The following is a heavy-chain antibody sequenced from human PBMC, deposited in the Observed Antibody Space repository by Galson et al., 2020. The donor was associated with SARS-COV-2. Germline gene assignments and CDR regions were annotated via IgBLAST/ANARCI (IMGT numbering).Heavy chain of an antibody. Sequence: GESLKISCKASGYTFTGYYMHWVRQAPGQGLEWMGRINPNSGGTNYAQKFQGRVTMTRDTSISTAYMELSRLRSDDTAVYYCARDPLYCSSTSCYEYYFDYWGQGTLVTVSS. V-gene: IGHV1-2*06. CDR2: INPNSGGT. CDR1: GYTFTGYY. D-gene: IGHD2-2*01. J-gene: IGHJ4*02. CDR3: ARDPLYCSSTSCYEYYFDY.